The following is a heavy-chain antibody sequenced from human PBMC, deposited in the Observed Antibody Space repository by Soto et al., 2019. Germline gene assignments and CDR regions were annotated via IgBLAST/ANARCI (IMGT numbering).Heavy chain of an antibody. Sequence: SETLSLTCTVSGGSISSYYWSWIRQPPGKGLEWIGYIYYSGSTNYNPSLKSRVTISVDTSKNQFSLKLSSVTAADTAVYYCASEYCSGGSCRLDYWGQATLVTVSS. J-gene: IGHJ4*02. D-gene: IGHD2-15*01. CDR3: ASEYCSGGSCRLDY. CDR2: IYYSGST. CDR1: GGSISSYY. V-gene: IGHV4-59*01.